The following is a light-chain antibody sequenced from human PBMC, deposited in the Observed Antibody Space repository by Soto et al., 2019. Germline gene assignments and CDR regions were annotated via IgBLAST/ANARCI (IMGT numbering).Light chain of an antibody. J-gene: IGKJ1*01. CDR2: GAS. V-gene: IGKV3-15*01. CDR1: QSVSSN. Sequence: EIVMTQSPATLSVSPGERATFSCRASQSVSSNLAWYQQKPGQAPRLLIYGASTRATGIPARFSGSGSGTEFTLTITSLQSEDFEVYYCQQYKNWWTFGQGTKVEIK. CDR3: QQYKNWWT.